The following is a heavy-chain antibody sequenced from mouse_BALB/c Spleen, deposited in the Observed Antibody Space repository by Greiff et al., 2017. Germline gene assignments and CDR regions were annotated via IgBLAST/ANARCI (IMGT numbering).Heavy chain of an antibody. J-gene: IGHJ4*01. V-gene: IGHV6-6*02. CDR3: TKGDGCARYYCAMDY. D-gene: IGHD2-3*01. CDR1: GFTFSNYW. Sequence: EVKLQESGGGLVQPGGSMKLSCVASGFTFSNYWMNWVRQSPEKGLEWVAEIRLKSNNYATDYAESVKGRFTISSDDSKSSVYLQMNNLRAEDTGNYYCTKGDGCARYYCAMDYWGQGTSVTVSS. CDR2: IRLKSNNYAT.